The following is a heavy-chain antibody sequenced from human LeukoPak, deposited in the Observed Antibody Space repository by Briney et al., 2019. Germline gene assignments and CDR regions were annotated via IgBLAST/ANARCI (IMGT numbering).Heavy chain of an antibody. CDR3: ASRSITIFGVVIMANGAGDFDY. D-gene: IGHD3-3*01. V-gene: IGHV4-34*01. J-gene: IGHJ4*02. Sequence: SETLSLTCAVNGGSFSGYFWSWIRQTPGKGLEWIAEINYTASTNYNPSLESRVTISIDTSKNQFSLKLSSVTAADTAVYYCASRSITIFGVVIMANGAGDFDYWGQGTLVTVSS. CDR2: INYTAST. CDR1: GGSFSGYF.